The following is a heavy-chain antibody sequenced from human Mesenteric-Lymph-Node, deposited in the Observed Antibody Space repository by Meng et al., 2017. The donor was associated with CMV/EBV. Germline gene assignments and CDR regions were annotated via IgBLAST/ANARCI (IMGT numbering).Heavy chain of an antibody. CDR1: GYTFTRYG. J-gene: IGHJ4*02. V-gene: IGHV1-18*01. Sequence: SGYTFTRYGFSWVRKATGQGLEWMAWISAYDGNTDYAQKFQGRVTMTTDTSTNTAYMELRSLRSDDTALYYCARDLCTNTSCPIFDYWGQGTLVTVSS. CDR2: ISAYDGNT. D-gene: IGHD2-2*01. CDR3: ARDLCTNTSCPIFDY.